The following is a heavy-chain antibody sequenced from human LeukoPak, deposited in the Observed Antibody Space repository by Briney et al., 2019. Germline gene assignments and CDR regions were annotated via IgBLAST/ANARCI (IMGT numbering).Heavy chain of an antibody. J-gene: IGHJ6*03. Sequence: PSETLSLTCAVYGGTFSGYYWSWIRQPPGKGLEWIGEINHSGSTNYNPSLKSRVTISVDTSKNQFSLKLSSVTAADTAVYYCARKCRIAARPVYYYYYMDVWGKGTTVTVSS. CDR2: INHSGST. D-gene: IGHD6-6*01. V-gene: IGHV4-34*01. CDR1: GGTFSGYY. CDR3: ARKCRIAARPVYYYYYMDV.